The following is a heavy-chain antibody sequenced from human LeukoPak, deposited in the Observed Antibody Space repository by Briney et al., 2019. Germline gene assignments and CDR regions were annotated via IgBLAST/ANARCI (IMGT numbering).Heavy chain of an antibody. CDR3: AKDLTTLTTFFDY. D-gene: IGHD4-17*01. CDR1: GFTFSSYA. V-gene: IGHV3-23*01. CDR2: ISDSGGST. Sequence: GGSLRLSCAASGFTFSSYAMSWVRQAPGKGLEWVSAISDSGGSTYYADSVKGRFTISRDNPKNTLYLQMNSLRAEDTAVYYCAKDLTTLTTFFDYWGQCTIVTLSS. J-gene: IGHJ4*02.